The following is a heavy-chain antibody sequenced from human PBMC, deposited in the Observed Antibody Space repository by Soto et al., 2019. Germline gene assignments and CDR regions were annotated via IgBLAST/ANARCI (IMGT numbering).Heavy chain of an antibody. CDR1: GFTFSSYA. D-gene: IGHD4-17*01. CDR3: ARGGFMTTVVIFDY. J-gene: IGHJ4*02. V-gene: IGHV3-30-3*01. Sequence: QVQLVESGGGVVQPGRSLRLSCAASGFTFSSYAMHWVRQAPGKGLEWVAVISYDGSNKYYADSVKGRFTISGDNSKNTMYLQMNSLRAEDTAVYYCARGGFMTTVVIFDYWGQGTLVTVSS. CDR2: ISYDGSNK.